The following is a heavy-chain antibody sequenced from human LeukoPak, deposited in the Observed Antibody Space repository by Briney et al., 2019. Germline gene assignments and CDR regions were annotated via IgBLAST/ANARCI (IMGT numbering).Heavy chain of an antibody. D-gene: IGHD6-13*01. J-gene: IGHJ4*02. CDR2: ISGSSSYI. Sequence: GGSLRLSCAASGFTFSSYTMIWVRQAPGKGLEWVSSISGSSSYIYYADYADSVKGRFTISRDNAKNSLYLQMNSLRAEDTAVYYCARSGSSWSFDYWGQGTLVTVSS. CDR1: GFTFSSYT. CDR3: ARSGSSWSFDY. V-gene: IGHV3-21*01.